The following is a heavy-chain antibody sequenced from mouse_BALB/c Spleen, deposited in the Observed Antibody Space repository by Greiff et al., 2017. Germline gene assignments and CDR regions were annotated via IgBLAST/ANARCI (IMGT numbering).Heavy chain of an antibody. Sequence: EVKLVESGGGLVKPGGSLKLSCAASGFTFSDYYMYWVRQTPEKRLEWVATISDGGSYTYYPDSVKGRFTISRDNAKNNLYLQMSSLKSEDTAMYYCARDYGDYWGQGTSVTVSS. J-gene: IGHJ4*01. D-gene: IGHD1-1*01. CDR2: ISDGGSYT. V-gene: IGHV5-4*02. CDR1: GFTFSDYY. CDR3: ARDYGDY.